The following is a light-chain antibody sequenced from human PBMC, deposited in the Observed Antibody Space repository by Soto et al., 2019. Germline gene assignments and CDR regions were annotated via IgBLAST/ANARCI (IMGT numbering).Light chain of an antibody. CDR3: ASWDDSLNGWV. V-gene: IGLV1-44*01. J-gene: IGLJ3*02. CDR2: SND. CDR1: TSNIGSNS. Sequence: QSVLTQPPSASGTPGQRVTISCSGSTSNIGSNSVTWYRQVPGTAPKLLIYSNDQRPSGVPDRFSGSQSGTSASLAISGLQSDDEADYYCASWDDSLNGWVFGGGTKVTVL.